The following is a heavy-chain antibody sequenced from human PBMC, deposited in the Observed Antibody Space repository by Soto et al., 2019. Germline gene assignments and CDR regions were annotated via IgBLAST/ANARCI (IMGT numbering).Heavy chain of an antibody. Sequence: SLILSCTASGFTFGDYAISWVRQAPGGGLEWIILIKHKDYRGKTKYDAYVRARLTTSRDDSKSIAYLQMNSPKTEDTAVSYCTRGDIALNDXRGEGTFVTDS. CDR2: IKHKDYRGKT. CDR3: TRGDIALNDX. J-gene: IGHJ4*02. D-gene: IGHD2-15*01. CDR1: GFTFGDYA. V-gene: IGHV3-49*04.